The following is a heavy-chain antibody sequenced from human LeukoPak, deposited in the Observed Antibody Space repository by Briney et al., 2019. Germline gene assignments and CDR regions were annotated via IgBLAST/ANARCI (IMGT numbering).Heavy chain of an antibody. CDR1: GFTFSSYS. CDR3: ASHTGGDYFDAFDI. J-gene: IGHJ3*02. Sequence: GGSLRLSCAASGFTFSSYSMNWVRQAPGKGLEWVSSISSSSSYIYYADSVKGRFTISRDNSKNTLYLQMNSLRAEDTAVYYCASHTGGDYFDAFDIWGQGTMVSVSS. D-gene: IGHD4-17*01. V-gene: IGHV3-21*04. CDR2: ISSSSSYI.